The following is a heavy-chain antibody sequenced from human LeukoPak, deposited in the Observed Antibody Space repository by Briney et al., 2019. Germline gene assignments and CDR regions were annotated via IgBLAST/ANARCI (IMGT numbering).Heavy chain of an antibody. CDR2: ISGSGGST. D-gene: IGHD6-13*01. CDR3: AKDRIAAAGSDY. CDR1: GFTFSSYA. V-gene: IGHV3-23*01. J-gene: IGHJ4*02. Sequence: GGSLRLSCAASGFTFSSYAMSWVRQAPGKWLEWVSAISGSGGSTYYADSVKGRFTISRDNSKNTLYLQMNSLRAEGTAVYYCAKDRIAAAGSDYWGQGTLVTVSS.